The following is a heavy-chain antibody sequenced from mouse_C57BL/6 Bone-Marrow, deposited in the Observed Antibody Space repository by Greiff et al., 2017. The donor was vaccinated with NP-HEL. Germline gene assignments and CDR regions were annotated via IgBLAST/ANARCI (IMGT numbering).Heavy chain of an antibody. D-gene: IGHD2-1*01. CDR3: ARGGNGNHGYFDY. Sequence: EVKLMESGGGLVKPGGSLKLSCAASGFTFSSYAMSWVRQTPEKRLEWVATISDGGSYTYYPDNVKGRFTISRDNAKNNLYLQMSHLKSEDTAMYYCARGGNGNHGYFDYWGQGTTLTVSS. J-gene: IGHJ2*01. CDR2: ISDGGSYT. V-gene: IGHV5-4*03. CDR1: GFTFSSYA.